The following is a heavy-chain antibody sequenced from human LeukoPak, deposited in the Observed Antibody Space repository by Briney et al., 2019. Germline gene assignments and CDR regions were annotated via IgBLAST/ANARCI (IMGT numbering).Heavy chain of an antibody. V-gene: IGHV4-39*07. CDR3: ARVDYGDYGGFDY. CDR2: IYYSGST. D-gene: IGHD4-17*01. CDR1: GGSISSYY. Sequence: SETLSLTCTVSGGSISSYYWGWIRQPPGKGLEWIGSIYYSGSTYYNPSLKSRVTISVDTSKNQFSLKLSSVTAADTAVYYCARVDYGDYGGFDYWGQGTLVTVSS. J-gene: IGHJ4*02.